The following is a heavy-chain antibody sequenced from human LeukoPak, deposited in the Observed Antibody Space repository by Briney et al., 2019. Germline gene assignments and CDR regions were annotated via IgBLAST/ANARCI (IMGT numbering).Heavy chain of an antibody. D-gene: IGHD4-17*01. CDR1: GFTFSNAW. CDR3: TKVGDYHYYFDY. CDR2: IRSKAYGGTT. Sequence: GGSLRLSCAASGFTFSNAWMSWFRQAPGKGLEWVGFIRSKAYGGTTEYAASVKGRFTISRDDSKSIAYLQMNSLKTEDTAVYYCTKVGDYHYYFDYWGQGTLVTVSS. J-gene: IGHJ4*02. V-gene: IGHV3-49*03.